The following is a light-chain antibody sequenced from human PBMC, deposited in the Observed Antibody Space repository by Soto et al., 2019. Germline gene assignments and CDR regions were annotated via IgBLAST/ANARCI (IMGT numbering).Light chain of an antibody. Sequence: QPVLTQSSSASASLGSSVKLTCTLSSGHSSYIIAWHQQQPGKAPRYLMKLEGSGSYNKGSGVPDRFSGSSSGADRYLTISHHQFEDEADYYCETWDSNTHVFGGGTKLTVL. CDR1: SGHSSYI. V-gene: IGLV4-60*02. CDR3: ETWDSNTHV. J-gene: IGLJ3*02. CDR2: LEGSGSY.